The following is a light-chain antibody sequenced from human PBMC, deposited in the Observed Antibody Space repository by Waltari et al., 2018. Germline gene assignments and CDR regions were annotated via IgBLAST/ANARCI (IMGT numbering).Light chain of an antibody. V-gene: IGKV3D-15*01. J-gene: IGKJ1*01. CDR3: QHYLRLPVT. Sequence: CRTSQSVNSALAWYQQKPGQAPRLLIYGASNRHTGIPYRFSGSGSGTDFSLTISSLQPEDFAVYYCQHYLRLPVTFGQGTKVEIK. CDR1: QSVNSA. CDR2: GAS.